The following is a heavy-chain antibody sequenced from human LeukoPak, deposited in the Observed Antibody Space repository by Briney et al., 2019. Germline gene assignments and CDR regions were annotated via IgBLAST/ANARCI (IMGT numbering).Heavy chain of an antibody. CDR2: INPNSGGT. V-gene: IGHV1-2*02. CDR1: GYTFTGYY. CDR3: ARDIAAASSIFDY. Sequence: ASVKVSCKASGYTFTGYYMHWVRQAPGQGLEWMGWINPNSGGTNYAQKFQGRVTMTRDTSISTAYMELSRLRSDDTAVYYCARDIAAASSIFDYWGQGTLVTVSS. J-gene: IGHJ4*02. D-gene: IGHD6-13*01.